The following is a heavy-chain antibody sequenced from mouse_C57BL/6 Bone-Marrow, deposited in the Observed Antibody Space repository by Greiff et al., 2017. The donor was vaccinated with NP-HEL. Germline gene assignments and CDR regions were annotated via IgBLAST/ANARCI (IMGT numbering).Heavy chain of an antibody. CDR3: TTAQAPKPYFDY. J-gene: IGHJ2*01. V-gene: IGHV6-3*01. D-gene: IGHD3-2*02. CDR2: IRLKSDNYAT. CDR1: GFTFSNYW. Sequence: EVQLVESGGGLVQPGGSMKLSCVASGFTFSNYWMNWVRQSPEKGLEWVAQIRLKSDNYATHYAESVKGRFTISRDDSKSSVYLQMNNLRAEDTGIYYCTTAQAPKPYFDYWGQGTTLTVSS.